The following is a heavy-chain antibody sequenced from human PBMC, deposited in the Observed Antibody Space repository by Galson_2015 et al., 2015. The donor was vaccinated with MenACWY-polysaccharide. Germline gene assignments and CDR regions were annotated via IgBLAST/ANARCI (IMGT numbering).Heavy chain of an antibody. Sequence: SVKVSCKASGYTFTGYYMHWVRQAPGQGLEWMGRLTPSSGVTDYAQEFQGRVTMTGDMSISTAYMDLSRRKSDDTALYYCARDNHGYATDFWGQGTLVTVSS. CDR3: ARDNHGYATDF. D-gene: IGHD5-12*01. CDR2: LTPSSGVT. V-gene: IGHV1-2*06. J-gene: IGHJ4*02. CDR1: GYTFTGYY.